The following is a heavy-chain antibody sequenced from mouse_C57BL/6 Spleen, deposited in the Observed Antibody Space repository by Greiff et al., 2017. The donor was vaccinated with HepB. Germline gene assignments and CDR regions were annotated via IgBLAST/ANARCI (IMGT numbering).Heavy chain of an antibody. CDR1: GFNIKDDY. CDR3: LTGEAMDY. J-gene: IGHJ4*01. CDR2: IDPENGDT. Sequence: EVKLMESGAELVRPGASVKLSCTASGFNIKDDYMHWVKQRPEQGLEWIGWIDPENGDTEYASKFQGKATITADTSSNTAYLQLSSLTSEDTAVYHCLTGEAMDYWGQGTSVTVSS. V-gene: IGHV14-4*01. D-gene: IGHD4-1*01.